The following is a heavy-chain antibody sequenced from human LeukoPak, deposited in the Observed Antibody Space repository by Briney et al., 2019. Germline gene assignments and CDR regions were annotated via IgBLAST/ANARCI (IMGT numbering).Heavy chain of an antibody. J-gene: IGHJ5*02. CDR3: ARGYCSSTSCYINWFDP. CDR2: INHSGST. CDR1: GGSFSGYY. Sequence: SEILSLTCAVYGGSFSGYYWSWIRQPPGKGLEWIGEINHSGSTNYNPSLKSRVTISVDTSKNQFSLKLSSVTAADTAVYYCARGYCSSTSCYINWFDPWGQGTLVTVSS. D-gene: IGHD2-2*01. V-gene: IGHV4-34*01.